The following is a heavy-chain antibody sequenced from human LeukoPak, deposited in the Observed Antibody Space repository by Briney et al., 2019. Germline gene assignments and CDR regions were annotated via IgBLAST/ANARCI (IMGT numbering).Heavy chain of an antibody. V-gene: IGHV1-69*13. Sequence: SVKVSCKASGGTFSSYATSWVRQAPGQGLEWMGGIIPIFGTANYAQKFQGRVTITADESTSTAYMELSSLRSEDTAVYYCARDGHTGATIFHWFDPWGQGTLVTVSS. CDR3: ARDGHTGATIFHWFDP. J-gene: IGHJ5*02. D-gene: IGHD3-9*01. CDR2: IIPIFGTA. CDR1: GGTFSSYA.